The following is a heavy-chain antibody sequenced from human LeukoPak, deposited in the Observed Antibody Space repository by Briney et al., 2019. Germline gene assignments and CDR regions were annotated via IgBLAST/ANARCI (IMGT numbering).Heavy chain of an antibody. V-gene: IGHV3-23*01. CDR2: IIANGVNT. CDR3: AKYWVDTVLVPFDY. CDR1: GFTFSSYA. D-gene: IGHD5-18*01. J-gene: IGHJ4*02. Sequence: GGSLRLSCAASGFTFSSYAMSWVCQAPGKGLEWVSGIIANGVNTYYADSVQGRFTISRDNSKNTLYLQMNSLRAEDTAVYYCAKYWVDTVLVPFDYWGQGTLVTVSS.